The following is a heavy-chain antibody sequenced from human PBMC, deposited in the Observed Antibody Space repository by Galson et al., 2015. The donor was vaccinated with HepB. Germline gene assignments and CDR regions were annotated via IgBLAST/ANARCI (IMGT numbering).Heavy chain of an antibody. CDR2: IWYDGSNK. CDR3: ARVFQQWLDEGLDY. D-gene: IGHD6-19*01. J-gene: IGHJ4*02. V-gene: IGHV3-33*08. CDR1: GFTFSSYG. Sequence: SLRLSCAASGFTFSSYGMHWVRQAPGKGLEWVAVIWYDGSNKYYADSVKGRFTISRDNSKNTLYLQMNSLRAEDTAVYYCARVFQQWLDEGLDYWGQGTLVTVSS.